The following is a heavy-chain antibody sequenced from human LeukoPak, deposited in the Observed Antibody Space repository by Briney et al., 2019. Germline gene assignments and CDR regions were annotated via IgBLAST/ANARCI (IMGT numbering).Heavy chain of an antibody. J-gene: IGHJ4*02. D-gene: IGHD6-13*01. CDR3: AGGCDSSKTRY. Sequence: PSETLTLTCTVSGGPNSSGVYYWNWIRQHPGKGLEWIGYMFYTGSTYYNPSLKSRVTISVDTSKNQFSLKLSSVTAADTAVYYCAGGCDSSKTRYWGQGTMLTVSS. CDR1: GGPNSSGVYY. CDR2: MFYTGST. V-gene: IGHV4-31*03.